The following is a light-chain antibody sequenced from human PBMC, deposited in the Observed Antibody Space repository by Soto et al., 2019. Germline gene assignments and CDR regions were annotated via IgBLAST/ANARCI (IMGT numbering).Light chain of an antibody. V-gene: IGKV1-39*01. CDR1: QSIYNY. CDR3: QQSDNVPRT. CDR2: AAS. Sequence: IQMNQSPSSLSTSVGDRITISVRASQSIYNYLNWYQQRAGKAPKLLIYAASSLQSGVPSRFSGRGSGTEFTLTIRSLQPEDFATYSCQQSDNVPRTFGQGTKVDI. J-gene: IGKJ1*01.